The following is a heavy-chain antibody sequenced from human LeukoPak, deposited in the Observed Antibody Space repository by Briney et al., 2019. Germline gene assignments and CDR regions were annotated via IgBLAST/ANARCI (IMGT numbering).Heavy chain of an antibody. CDR2: IYFSGST. Sequence: SGTLSLTCTVSGGSSSSDSYYWGWIRQPPRKGLEWIGSIYFSGSTYYNPSLKTRVTISIDTSKNQFSLKLSSVTAADTAVYYCGRDALVGYFSYYYMDVWGKGTTVTVSS. CDR3: GRDALVGYFSYYYMDV. J-gene: IGHJ6*03. CDR1: GGSSSSDSYY. D-gene: IGHD2-15*01. V-gene: IGHV4-39*07.